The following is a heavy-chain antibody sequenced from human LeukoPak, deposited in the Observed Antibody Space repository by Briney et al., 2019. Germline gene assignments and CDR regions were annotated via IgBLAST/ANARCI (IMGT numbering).Heavy chain of an antibody. CDR2: IWYDGSNK. Sequence: GRSLRLSCAASGFTFSSYGMHWVRQAPGKGLEWVAVIWYDGSNKYYADSVKGRFTISRDNSKNTLYLQMNSLGAEDTAVYYCAKDRVRYDYVWGSYRVPLPDYWGQGTLVTVSS. CDR3: AKDRVRYDYVWGSYRVPLPDY. D-gene: IGHD3-16*02. CDR1: GFTFSSYG. J-gene: IGHJ4*02. V-gene: IGHV3-33*06.